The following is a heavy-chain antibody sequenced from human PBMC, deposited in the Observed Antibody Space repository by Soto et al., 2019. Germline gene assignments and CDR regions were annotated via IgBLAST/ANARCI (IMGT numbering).Heavy chain of an antibody. CDR3: ARGGYSYGYKGLPSDY. J-gene: IGHJ4*02. CDR2: INHSGST. Sequence: SETLSLTCAVYGGSFSGYYWSWIRQPPGKGLEWIGEINHSGSTNYNPSLKSRVTISVDMSKNQFSLKLSSVTAADTAVYYCARGGYSYGYKGLPSDYWGQGTLVPVSS. V-gene: IGHV4-34*01. D-gene: IGHD5-18*01. CDR1: GGSFSGYY.